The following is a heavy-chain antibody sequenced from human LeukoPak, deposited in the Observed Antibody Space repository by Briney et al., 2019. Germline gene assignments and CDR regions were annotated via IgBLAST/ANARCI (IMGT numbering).Heavy chain of an antibody. D-gene: IGHD3-3*01. Sequence: SETLSLTCTVSGGSISSDNYYWGWIRQPPGKGLEFIGSIYYSGSTYYNPSLKSRVTISVDTSKNQFSLKLSSVTAADTAVYYCASFQRRITIFGVVKQGGIFWGQGTLVTVSS. CDR1: GGSISSDNYY. CDR3: ASFQRRITIFGVVKQGGIF. CDR2: IYYSGST. J-gene: IGHJ4*02. V-gene: IGHV4-39*07.